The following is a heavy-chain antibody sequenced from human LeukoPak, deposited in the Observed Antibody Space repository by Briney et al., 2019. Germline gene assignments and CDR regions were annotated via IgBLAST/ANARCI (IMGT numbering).Heavy chain of an antibody. V-gene: IGHV3-7*01. Sequence: GGSLRLSCAASGFTSGTSWMGWVRQAPGKGLEWVANINQDGSAQYYVDSVKGRFTISRDNAKSSLYLQMNSLRAEDTAVYYCARSARWGQGTLVTVSS. CDR1: GFTSGTSW. CDR2: INQDGSAQ. J-gene: IGHJ4*02. CDR3: ARSAR.